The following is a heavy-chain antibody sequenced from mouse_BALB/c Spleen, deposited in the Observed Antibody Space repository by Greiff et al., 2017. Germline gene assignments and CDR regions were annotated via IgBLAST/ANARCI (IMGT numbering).Heavy chain of an antibody. J-gene: IGHJ3*01. CDR3: ARFSNWDGFAY. Sequence: VQLQQSGAELAKPGASVKMSCKASGYTFTSYWMHWVKQRPGQGLEWIGYINPSTGYTEYNQKFKDKATLTADKSSSTAYMQLSSLTSEDSAVYYCARFSNWDGFAYWGQGTLVTVSA. CDR1: GYTFTSYW. D-gene: IGHD4-1*02. V-gene: IGHV1-7*01. CDR2: INPSTGYT.